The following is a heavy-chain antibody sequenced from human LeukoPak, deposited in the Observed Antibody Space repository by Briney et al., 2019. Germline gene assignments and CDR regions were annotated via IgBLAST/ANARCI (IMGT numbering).Heavy chain of an antibody. CDR1: GFTFDDYA. CDR3: AKGARYSSSWYEEDFDY. J-gene: IGHJ4*02. Sequence: GGSLRLSCAASGFTFDDYAMHWVRQAPGKGLEWVSGLSWNSGSIGYADSVKGRFTISRDNAKNSLYLQMNSLRAEDTALYYCAKGARYSSSWYEEDFDYWGQGTLVTVSS. CDR2: LSWNSGSI. V-gene: IGHV3-9*01. D-gene: IGHD6-13*01.